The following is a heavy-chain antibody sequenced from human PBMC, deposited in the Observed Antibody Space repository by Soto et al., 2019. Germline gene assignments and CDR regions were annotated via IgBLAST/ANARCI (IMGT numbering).Heavy chain of an antibody. CDR1: GSTFTGYY. Sequence: ALVKVSCKASGSTFTGYYMHWVRQAPGQGLEWMGWINPNSGGTNYAQKLQGRVTMTRDTSISTAYMELSRLRSDDTAVYYCARDLACGGDCYKYYYYGMDVWGQGTTVTVSS. CDR3: ARDLACGGDCYKYYYYGMDV. CDR2: INPNSGGT. V-gene: IGHV1-2*02. D-gene: IGHD2-21*02. J-gene: IGHJ6*02.